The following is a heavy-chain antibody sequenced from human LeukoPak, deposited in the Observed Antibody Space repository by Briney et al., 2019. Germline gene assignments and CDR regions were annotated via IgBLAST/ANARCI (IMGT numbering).Heavy chain of an antibody. Sequence: GESLRLSCAASGFTFSGYNMNWVRQAPGKGLEWLSYISSDATSVYYADSVKGRFTISRDNAKNSLYLHMNSLRAEDTAVYYCARDRHGDYAPHYWGQGTLVTVSS. D-gene: IGHD4-17*01. CDR1: GFTFSGYN. V-gene: IGHV3-48*04. J-gene: IGHJ4*02. CDR2: ISSDATSV. CDR3: ARDRHGDYAPHY.